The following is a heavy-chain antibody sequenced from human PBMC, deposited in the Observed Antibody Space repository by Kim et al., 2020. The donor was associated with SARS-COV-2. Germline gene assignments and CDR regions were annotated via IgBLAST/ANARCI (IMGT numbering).Heavy chain of an antibody. CDR2: ISYDGSNK. Sequence: GGSLRLSCAASGFTFSSYGMHWVRQAPGKGLEWVAVISYDGSNKYYADSVKGRFTISRDNSKNTLYLQMNSLRAEDTAVYYCAKNNRDWGNNRFDSWGQG. V-gene: IGHV3-30*18. CDR1: GFTFSSYG. J-gene: IGHJ5*02. D-gene: IGHD3-16*01. CDR3: AKNNRDWGNNRFDS.